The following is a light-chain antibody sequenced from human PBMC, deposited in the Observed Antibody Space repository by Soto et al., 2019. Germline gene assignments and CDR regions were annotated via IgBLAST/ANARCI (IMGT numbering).Light chain of an antibody. CDR1: SSNIGAGYD. Sequence: QSVLTQPPSVSGAPGQRVTISCTGSSSNIGAGYDVHWYQQVPGTAPKLLINRNSNWPSGVPDRFSGSKSATSASLAITGLQAEDEADYYCQSYDSSLSGANVVFGGGTKLTVL. CDR3: QSYDSSLSGANVV. J-gene: IGLJ2*01. V-gene: IGLV1-40*01. CDR2: RNS.